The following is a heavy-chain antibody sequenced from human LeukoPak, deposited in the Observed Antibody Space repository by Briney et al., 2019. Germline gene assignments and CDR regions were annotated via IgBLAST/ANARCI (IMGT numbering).Heavy chain of an antibody. D-gene: IGHD4-23*01. Sequence: GGSLRLSCAASGFTFSDYYMSWVRQAPGKGLEWVSYISGSSGCINYADSVKGRFTISRDNAKNSLYLQMNSLRAEDTAVYYCARSPYYAGAFVDYWGQGTLVTVSS. J-gene: IGHJ4*02. CDR3: ARSPYYAGAFVDY. V-gene: IGHV3-11*06. CDR2: ISGSSGCI. CDR1: GFTFSDYY.